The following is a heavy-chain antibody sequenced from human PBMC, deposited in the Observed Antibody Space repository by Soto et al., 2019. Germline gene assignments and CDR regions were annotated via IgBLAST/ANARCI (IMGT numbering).Heavy chain of an antibody. J-gene: IGHJ5*02. Sequence: GGSLRLSCAASGFTFSNAWMTWVRQAPGKGLERVGRIKSEARGATTEYAAPVKGRFTISRDDSKNTVYLQMNSLKTEDTAVYYCTADLGSDYRSNNWFHPWGQGTLVTVSS. D-gene: IGHD6-13*01. V-gene: IGHV3-15*07. CDR3: TADLGSDYRSNNWFHP. CDR1: GFTFSNAW. CDR2: IKSEARGATT.